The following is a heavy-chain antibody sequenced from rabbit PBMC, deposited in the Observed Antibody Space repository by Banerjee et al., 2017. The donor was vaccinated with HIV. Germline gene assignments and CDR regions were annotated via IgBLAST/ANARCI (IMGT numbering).Heavy chain of an antibody. CDR1: GFSFSSNW. CDR2: IDTNDGDT. J-gene: IGHJ4*01. V-gene: IGHV1S45*01. CDR3: ARDLADVIGWNLHL. D-gene: IGHD1-1*01. Sequence: LEESGGGLVKPGGTLTLTCTVSGFSFSSNWICWVRQAPGKGLEWIACIDTNDGDTDYANWPKGRFTISKTSSTTVTLQMTSLTVADTATYFCARDLADVIGWNLHLWGPGTLVTVS.